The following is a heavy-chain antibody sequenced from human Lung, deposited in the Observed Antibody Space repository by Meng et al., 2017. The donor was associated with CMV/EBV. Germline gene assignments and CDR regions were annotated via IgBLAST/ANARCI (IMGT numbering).Heavy chain of an antibody. J-gene: IGHJ4*02. CDR3: AKDFWSAYYYFDS. D-gene: IGHD3-3*01. V-gene: IGHV3-23*01. CDR1: GFTFRSYA. CDR2: ISITGGMT. Sequence: SCAASGFTFRSYAMHWVRQAPGKGLEWVSGISITGGMTYYADSVKGRFTISRDNSKNTLYLQMNSLRAEDSAVYYCAKDFWSAYYYFDSWGQGTLVTVSS.